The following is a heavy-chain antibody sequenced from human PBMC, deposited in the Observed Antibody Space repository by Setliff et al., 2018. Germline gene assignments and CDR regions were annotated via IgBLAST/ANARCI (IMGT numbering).Heavy chain of an antibody. V-gene: IGHV1-3*01. CDR2: INAGNGNT. J-gene: IGHJ4*02. D-gene: IGHD4-17*01. CDR3: ARGAHYGDYIDDY. CDR1: GYTFRSYG. Sequence: ASVKVSCKASGYTFRSYGINWVRQAPGQGLEWMGWINAGNGNTKYSQKFQDRVTITRDTSATTAYMELSSLQSEDTAVYYCARGAHYGDYIDDYWGQGTLVTVS.